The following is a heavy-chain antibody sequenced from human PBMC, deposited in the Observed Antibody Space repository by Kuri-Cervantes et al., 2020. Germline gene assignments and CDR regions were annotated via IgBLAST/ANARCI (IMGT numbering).Heavy chain of an antibody. CDR3: ARGELTTVTFVY. CDR1: GGSISSGGYF. V-gene: IGHV4-61*08. Sequence: SQTLSLTCAVSGGSISSGGYFWSWIRQPPGKGLEWIGYIYYSGSTNYNPSLKSRVTISVDTSKNQFSLKLSSVTAADTAVYYCARGELTTVTFVYWGQGTLVTVSS. J-gene: IGHJ4*02. CDR2: IYYSGST. D-gene: IGHD4-17*01.